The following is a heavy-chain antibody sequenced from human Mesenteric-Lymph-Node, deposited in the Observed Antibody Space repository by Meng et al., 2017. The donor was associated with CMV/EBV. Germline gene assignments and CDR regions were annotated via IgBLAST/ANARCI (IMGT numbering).Heavy chain of an antibody. CDR1: GFIFSNYA. CDR2: IGGSGAVT. Sequence: GGSLRLSCAASGFIFSNYAMSWVRQAPGKGLEWVSSIGGSGAVTYYADSVKDRFTISRDNSKNTLYLQINSLRAEDTAVYYCARDKEGGRKYYFDYWGQGTLVTVSS. D-gene: IGHD3-16*01. J-gene: IGHJ4*02. V-gene: IGHV3-23*01. CDR3: ARDKEGGRKYYFDY.